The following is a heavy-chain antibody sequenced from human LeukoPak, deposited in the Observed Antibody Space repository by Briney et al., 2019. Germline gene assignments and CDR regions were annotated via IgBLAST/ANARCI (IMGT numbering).Heavy chain of an antibody. CDR3: AKAPGIAAAGLDY. J-gene: IGHJ4*02. D-gene: IGHD6-13*01. CDR1: GFTFDDYA. CDR2: ISWNSGSI. V-gene: IGHV3-9*01. Sequence: GRSLRLSCAASGFTFDDYAMHWVRQAPGKGLERVSGISWNSGSIGYADSVKGRFTISRDNAKNSLYLQMNSLRAEDTALYYCAKAPGIAAAGLDYWGQGTLVTVSS.